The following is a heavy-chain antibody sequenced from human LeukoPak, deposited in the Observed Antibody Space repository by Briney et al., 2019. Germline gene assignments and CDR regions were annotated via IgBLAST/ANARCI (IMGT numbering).Heavy chain of an antibody. CDR3: ARGGSSWLNNWFDP. CDR2: ISSSSSYI. J-gene: IGHJ5*02. D-gene: IGHD6-13*01. CDR1: GFTFSIYS. V-gene: IGHV3-21*01. Sequence: PGGSLRLSCAASGFTFSIYSMNWVRQAPGKGLEWVSSISSSSSYIYYADSVKGRFTISRDNAKNSLYLQMNSLRAEDSAVYYCARGGSSWLNNWFDPWGQGTLVTVSS.